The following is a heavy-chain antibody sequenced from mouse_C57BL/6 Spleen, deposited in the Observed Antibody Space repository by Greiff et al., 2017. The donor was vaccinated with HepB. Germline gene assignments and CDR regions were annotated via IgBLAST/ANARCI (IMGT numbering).Heavy chain of an antibody. J-gene: IGHJ2*01. V-gene: IGHV1-26*01. CDR2: INPNNGGT. D-gene: IGHD3-1*01. CDR3: ARSGYEVYFDY. CDR1: GYTFTDYY. Sequence: VQLQQSGPELVKPGASVKISCKASGYTFTDYYMNWVKQSHGKSLEWIGDINPNNGGTSYNQKFKGKATLTVDKSSSTAYMELLSLTSEDSAVYYCARSGYEVYFDYWGQGTTLTVSS.